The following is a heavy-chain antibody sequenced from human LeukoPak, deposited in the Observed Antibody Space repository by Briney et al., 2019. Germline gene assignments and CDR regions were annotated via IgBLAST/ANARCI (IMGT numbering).Heavy chain of an antibody. J-gene: IGHJ4*02. CDR3: ARGKVAARRGSFDY. D-gene: IGHD6-6*01. Sequence: PSETLSLTCAVYGGSFSGYYWSWIRQPPGKGLEWIGEINHSGSTNYNPSLKSRVTISVDTSKNQFSLKLSSVTAADTAVYYCARGKVAARRGSFDYSGQGTLVTASS. CDR2: INHSGST. CDR1: GGSFSGYY. V-gene: IGHV4-34*01.